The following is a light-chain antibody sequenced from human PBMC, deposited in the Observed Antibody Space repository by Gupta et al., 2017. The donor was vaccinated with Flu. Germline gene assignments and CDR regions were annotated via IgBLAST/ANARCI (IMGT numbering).Light chain of an antibody. CDR1: SSDLGGYNL. CDR3: CSYAGSDTSAL. V-gene: IGLV2-23*01. Sequence: QSALTQPASVSGSPGQSITISCTGTSSDLGGYNLVSWYQQHPGKAPKLMIYEGTKRPSGVSNRFSGSKSGNTASLTISGLQTEDEAAYYCCSYAGSDTSALFGGGTKLTVI. CDR2: EGT. J-gene: IGLJ2*01.